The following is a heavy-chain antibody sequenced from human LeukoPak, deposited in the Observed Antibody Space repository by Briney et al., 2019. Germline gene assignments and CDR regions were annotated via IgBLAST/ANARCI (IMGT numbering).Heavy chain of an antibody. CDR3: AKEYSGYDFDY. D-gene: IGHD5-12*01. Sequence: GGSLRLSCAASGFTLRSYDMSWVRQAPGKGLEWVAATSGSGVNSYYADSVRGRFTISRDNSQNTMYLQMDSLRAEDTALYYCAKEYSGYDFDYWGQGTLVTVSS. V-gene: IGHV3-23*01. CDR2: TSGSGVNS. J-gene: IGHJ4*02. CDR1: GFTLRSYD.